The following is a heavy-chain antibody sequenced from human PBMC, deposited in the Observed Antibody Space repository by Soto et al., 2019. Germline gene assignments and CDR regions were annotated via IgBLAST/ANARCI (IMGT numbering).Heavy chain of an antibody. J-gene: IGHJ4*02. Sequence: ASPKVSGKASGCTFTSYDISWVRQAPGQGLEWMGWISAYNGNTNYAQKLQGRVTMTTDTSTSTAYMERRSLRSDDTAVYYCARGKSSSWYRFDYWGQGTRVSVS. D-gene: IGHD6-13*01. V-gene: IGHV1-18*04. CDR2: ISAYNGNT. CDR3: ARGKSSSWYRFDY. CDR1: GCTFTSYD.